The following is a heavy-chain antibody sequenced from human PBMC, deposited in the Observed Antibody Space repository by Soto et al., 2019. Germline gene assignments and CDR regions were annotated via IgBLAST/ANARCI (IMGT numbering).Heavy chain of an antibody. Sequence: PGGSLRLSCAASGFTFSDSYMSWIRQAPGKGLEWISYISNNTNYTNYADSVKGRFTISRDNAKNSLYLQMNSLRAEDTAVYYCAREFAATATSFDPWGQGTLVTVSS. D-gene: IGHD6-13*01. CDR3: AREFAATATSFDP. J-gene: IGHJ5*02. CDR2: ISNNTNYT. V-gene: IGHV3-11*06. CDR1: GFTFSDSY.